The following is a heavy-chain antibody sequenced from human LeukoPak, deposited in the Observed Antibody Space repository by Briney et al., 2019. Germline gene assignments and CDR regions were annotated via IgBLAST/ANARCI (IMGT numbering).Heavy chain of an antibody. J-gene: IGHJ4*02. D-gene: IGHD3-3*01. Sequence: GASVKVSCKASGGTFSSYAISWVRQAPGQGLEWMGRIIPILGIANYAQKFQGRVTITADKSTSTAYMELSSLRSEDTAVYYCARESHDFWNGPIDYWGQGTLVTVSS. CDR3: ARESHDFWNGPIDY. CDR2: IIPILGIA. V-gene: IGHV1-69*04. CDR1: GGTFSSYA.